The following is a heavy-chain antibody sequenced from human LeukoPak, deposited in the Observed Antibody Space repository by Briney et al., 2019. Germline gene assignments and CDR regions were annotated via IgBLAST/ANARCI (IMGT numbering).Heavy chain of an antibody. CDR3: SRESGPYCPFGH. CDR1: GGSITTTNF. J-gene: IGHJ5*02. Sequence: PSETLSLTCGVSGGSITTTNFWSWVRQPPGGGLEWIGEISLRGRTQYNPSLKSRVYISIDESKNHLYLGLASVTAADTAVYYCSRESGPYCPFGHWGQGTLVAVTS. D-gene: IGHD1-26*01. CDR2: ISLRGRT. V-gene: IGHV4-4*02.